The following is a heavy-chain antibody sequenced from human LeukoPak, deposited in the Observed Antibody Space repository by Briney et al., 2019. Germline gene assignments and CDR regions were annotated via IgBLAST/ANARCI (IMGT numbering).Heavy chain of an antibody. D-gene: IGHD3-22*01. CDR3: AKDLAYYYDSSGYYYVYYPLSFDY. CDR2: ISGSGGST. CDR1: GFTFSSYA. V-gene: IGHV3-23*01. Sequence: PGGSLRLSCAASGFTFSSYAMSLVRQATGKGLEWVSAISGSGGSTYYADSVKGRFTISRDNSKNTLYLQMNSLRAEDTAVYYCAKDLAYYYDSSGYYYVYYPLSFDYWGQGTLVTVSS. J-gene: IGHJ4*02.